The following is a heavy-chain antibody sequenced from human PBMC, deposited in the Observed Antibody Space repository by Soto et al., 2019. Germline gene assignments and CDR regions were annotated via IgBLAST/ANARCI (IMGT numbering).Heavy chain of an antibody. CDR3: ARGASGYYDSSGYYTNNYFDY. CDR1: GFTFSSYA. CDR2: ISYDGSNK. J-gene: IGHJ4*02. V-gene: IGHV3-30-3*01. Sequence: SLSLSCAASGFTFSSYAMHWVRQTPCKGLEWVAVISYDGSNKYYADSVKGRFTISRDNSKNTLYLQTNSLRAEDTAVYYCARGASGYYDSSGYYTNNYFDYWGQGTLVTVSS. D-gene: IGHD3-22*01.